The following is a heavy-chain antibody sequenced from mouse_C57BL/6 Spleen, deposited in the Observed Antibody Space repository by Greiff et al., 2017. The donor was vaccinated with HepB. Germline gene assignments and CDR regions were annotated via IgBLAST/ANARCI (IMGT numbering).Heavy chain of an antibody. CDR1: GFSLTSYG. CDR2: IWSGGST. V-gene: IGHV2-2*01. CDR3: ARAYYSNYVDYFDY. Sequence: VKVVESGPGLVQPSQSLSITCTVSGFSLTSYGVHWVRQSPGKGLEWLGVIWSGGSTDYNAAFISRLSISKDNSKSQVFFKMNSLQADDTAIYYCARAYYSNYVDYFDYWGQGTTLTVSS. J-gene: IGHJ2*01. D-gene: IGHD2-5*01.